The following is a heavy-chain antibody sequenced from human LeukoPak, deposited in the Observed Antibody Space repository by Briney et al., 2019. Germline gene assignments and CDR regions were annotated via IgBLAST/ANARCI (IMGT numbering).Heavy chain of an antibody. Sequence: GGSLRLSCAASGFTFSSYGMHWVRQAPGKGLEWVAVISYDGSNKYYADSVKGRFTISRDNSKNTLYLQMNSLRAEDTAVYYCAKAHRGGWYYDYVWGSYRCPDYWGQGTLVTVSS. CDR3: AKAHRGGWYYDYVWGSYRCPDY. D-gene: IGHD3-16*02. V-gene: IGHV3-30*18. J-gene: IGHJ4*02. CDR1: GFTFSSYG. CDR2: ISYDGSNK.